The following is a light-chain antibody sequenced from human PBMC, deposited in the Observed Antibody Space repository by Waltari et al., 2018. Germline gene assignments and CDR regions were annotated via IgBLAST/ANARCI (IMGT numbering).Light chain of an antibody. J-gene: IGLJ3*02. CDR1: SCPVPTTSY. Sequence: QTVVTQEPSLSVSPGGPVTLTCALSSCPVPTTSYSSWYHQSPGQAPRTLVYKSNFRSSGVPDRFAGSILGNKAALTITGAQADDESDYYCLLYMGSGIWVFGGGTKLTVL. CDR2: KSN. CDR3: LLYMGSGIWV. V-gene: IGLV8-61*01.